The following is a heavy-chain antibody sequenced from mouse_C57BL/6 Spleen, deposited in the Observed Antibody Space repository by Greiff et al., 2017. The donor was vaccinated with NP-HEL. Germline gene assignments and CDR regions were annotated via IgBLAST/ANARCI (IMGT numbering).Heavy chain of an antibody. V-gene: IGHV1-80*01. D-gene: IGHD3-2*02. CDR2: IYPGDGDT. Sequence: QVQLKESGAELVKPGASVKISCKASGYAFSSYWMNWVKQRPGKGLEWIGQIYPGDGDTNYNGKFKGKATLTADKSSSTAYMQLSSLTSEDAAVYFCAREDDSSGYDYWGQGTLVTVSA. CDR3: AREDDSSGYDY. CDR1: GYAFSSYW. J-gene: IGHJ3*01.